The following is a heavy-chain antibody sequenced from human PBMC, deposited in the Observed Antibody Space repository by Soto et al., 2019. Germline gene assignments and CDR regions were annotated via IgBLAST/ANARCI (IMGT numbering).Heavy chain of an antibody. V-gene: IGHV3-30*18. CDR1: GFTFSNYG. J-gene: IGHJ3*02. CDR3: AKGQVVIHDAFDI. CDR2: ISYDGSNK. D-gene: IGHD3-22*01. Sequence: QVQLVESGGGVVQPGRSLRLSCAASGFTFSNYGMHWVRQTPGKGLEWVAVISYDGSNKYYADSVKGRFTISRDNSKNTLYLQMNSLRAEDTAVYYCAKGQVVIHDAFDIWGQGTMVTVSS.